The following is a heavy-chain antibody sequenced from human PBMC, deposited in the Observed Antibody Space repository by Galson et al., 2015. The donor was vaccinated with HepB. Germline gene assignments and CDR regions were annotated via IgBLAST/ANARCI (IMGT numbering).Heavy chain of an antibody. CDR2: ISGPGDIT. CDR1: GLKFTYHA. Sequence: SLRLSCAASGLKFTYHAMTWVRQAPGKGLQWVSTISGPGDITYYADSVKGRFTISRDNAKTSLYLQMISLRGEDTAVDYCARGGWSTRNPRCYFDYWGQGTLVTVSS. V-gene: IGHV3-23*01. J-gene: IGHJ4*02. CDR3: ARGGWSTRNPRCYFDY.